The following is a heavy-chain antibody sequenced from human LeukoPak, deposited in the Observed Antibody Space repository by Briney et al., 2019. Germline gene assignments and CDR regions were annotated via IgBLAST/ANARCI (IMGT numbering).Heavy chain of an antibody. Sequence: GGSLRLSCAASGFTFGDYAMSWFRQAPGKGLEWVGFIRSKAYGGTTEYAASVKGRFTISRDDSKSIAYLQMNSLRAEDTAIYYCTRVGYIDEGIDYWGQGTLVTVSS. CDR2: IRSKAYGGTT. CDR1: GFTFGDYA. D-gene: IGHD5-24*01. CDR3: TRVGYIDEGIDY. V-gene: IGHV3-49*03. J-gene: IGHJ4*02.